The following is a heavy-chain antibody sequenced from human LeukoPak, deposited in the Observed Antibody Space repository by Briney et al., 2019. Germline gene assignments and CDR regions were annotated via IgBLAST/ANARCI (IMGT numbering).Heavy chain of an antibody. D-gene: IGHD5-18*01. CDR1: GYTFTIYG. V-gene: IGHV1-18*01. CDR3: ARDQVYSYGLGIDY. J-gene: IGHJ4*02. Sequence: RASVNVSCKASGYTFTIYGISWVRQAPGQGLEWMGWISAYNGNTNYAQKLQGRVTMTTDTSTSTAYMELRSLRSDDTAVYYCARDQVYSYGLGIDYWGQGTLVTVSS. CDR2: ISAYNGNT.